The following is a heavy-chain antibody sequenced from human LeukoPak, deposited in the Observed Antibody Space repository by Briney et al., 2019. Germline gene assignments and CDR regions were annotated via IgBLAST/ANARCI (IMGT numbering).Heavy chain of an antibody. V-gene: IGHV4-59*01. CDR2: IYYSGST. CDR1: GGSISSYY. CDR3: ARSPIMITFGGVIPDEWFDP. D-gene: IGHD3-16*02. J-gene: IGHJ5*02. Sequence: PSETLSLTCTVSGGSISSYYWSWIRQPPGKGLEWIGYIYYSGSTNYNPSLKSRVTISVDTSKNQFSLKLSSVTAADTAVYYCARSPIMITFGGVIPDEWFDPWGRGTLVTVSS.